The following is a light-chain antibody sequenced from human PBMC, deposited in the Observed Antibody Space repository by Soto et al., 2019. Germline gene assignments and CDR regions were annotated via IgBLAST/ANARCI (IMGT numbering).Light chain of an antibody. CDR1: QSVSIN. CDR3: QQYHIWST. J-gene: IGKJ2*01. Sequence: EIVMTQSPATLSVSRGERVILSCRASQSVSINLAWVQQKPCQAPRLLIYAASTRATGIPARVSGSGSGTEFTLTISSLQSEDVAVYSCQQYHIWSTFGQVTELE. V-gene: IGKV3-15*01. CDR2: AAS.